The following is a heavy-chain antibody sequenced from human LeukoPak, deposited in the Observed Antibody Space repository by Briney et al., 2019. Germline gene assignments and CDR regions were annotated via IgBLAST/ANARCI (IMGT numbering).Heavy chain of an antibody. Sequence: GRSLRLSCVASGFTFSNYGMHWVRQAPGKGLEWVAVISYDGSNKYYADSVKGRFTISRDNSKNTLYLQMNSLRAEDTAVYYCTKGVLGGTQSVSAGLDSWGQGTLATVSS. CDR1: GFTFSNYG. CDR3: TKGVLGGTQSVSAGLDS. V-gene: IGHV3-30*18. CDR2: ISYDGSNK. D-gene: IGHD3-16*01. J-gene: IGHJ4*02.